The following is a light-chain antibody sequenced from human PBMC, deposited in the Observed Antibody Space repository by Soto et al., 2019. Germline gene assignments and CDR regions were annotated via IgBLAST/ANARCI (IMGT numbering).Light chain of an antibody. CDR1: QSVSSSY. CDR3: QKYGSSPPYT. J-gene: IGKJ2*01. CDR2: GAS. Sequence: EIVLTQSPGTLSLSPGERATLSCRASQSVSSSYLAWYQQKPGQAPRLLIYGASSRATGIPDRFSGSGSGTEFTLTISRLAPEDFAVYYCQKYGSSPPYTFGQGTKLEIK. V-gene: IGKV3-20*01.